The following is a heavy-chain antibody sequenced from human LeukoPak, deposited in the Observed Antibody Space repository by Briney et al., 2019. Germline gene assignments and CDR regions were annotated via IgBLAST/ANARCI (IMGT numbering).Heavy chain of an antibody. D-gene: IGHD6-19*01. CDR3: ARGALIAVAGTGSDY. CDR1: GYTFTSYY. J-gene: IGHJ4*02. Sequence: ASVKVSCKASGYTFTSYYMHWVRQAPGQGLEWMGIINPSGGSTSYAQKFQGRVTMIRDTSTSTVYMELSSLRSEDTAVYYCARGALIAVAGTGSDYWGQGTLVTVSS. CDR2: INPSGGST. V-gene: IGHV1-46*03.